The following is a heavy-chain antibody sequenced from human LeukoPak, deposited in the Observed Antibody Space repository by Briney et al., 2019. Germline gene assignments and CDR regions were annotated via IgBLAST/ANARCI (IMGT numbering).Heavy chain of an antibody. D-gene: IGHD6-13*01. CDR3: AKGFTKTIAATDY. CDR2: ISGSGGST. V-gene: IGHV3-23*01. CDR1: GFTFSSYA. Sequence: GGSLRLSCAASGFTFSSYAMSWVRQAPGKGLEWVSAISGSGGSTYYADSVKGRFTISRDNSKNTLYLQKNSLRAEDTAVYYCAKGFTKTIAATDYWGQGTLVTVSS. J-gene: IGHJ4*02.